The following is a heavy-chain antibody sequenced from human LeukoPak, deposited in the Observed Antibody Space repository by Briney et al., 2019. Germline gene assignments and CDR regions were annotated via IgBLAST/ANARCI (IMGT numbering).Heavy chain of an antibody. Sequence: SETLSLTCTVSGGSISSYYWSWIRQPPGKGLEWIGYIYTSGSTNYNPSLKSRVTISVDTSKNQFSLKLSSVTAADTAVCYCARLSSSDISSFDYWGQGTLVTVSS. CDR2: IYTSGST. V-gene: IGHV4-4*09. CDR3: ARLSSSDISSFDY. J-gene: IGHJ4*02. D-gene: IGHD3-3*02. CDR1: GGSISSYY.